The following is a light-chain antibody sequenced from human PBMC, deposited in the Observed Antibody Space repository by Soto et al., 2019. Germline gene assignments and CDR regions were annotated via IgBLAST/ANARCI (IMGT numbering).Light chain of an antibody. V-gene: IGLV4-60*02. J-gene: IGLJ3*02. CDR1: SGHSSYI. Sequence: QPVLTQSSSASASLGSSVKLTCTLSSGHSSYIIAWHQQQPGKAPRYLMKVERSGSYNKGSGVPDRFSGSSSGADRYLTISNLQFEDKADYFCETWDSNIWVFGGGTKVTLL. CDR3: ETWDSNIWV. CDR2: VERSGSY.